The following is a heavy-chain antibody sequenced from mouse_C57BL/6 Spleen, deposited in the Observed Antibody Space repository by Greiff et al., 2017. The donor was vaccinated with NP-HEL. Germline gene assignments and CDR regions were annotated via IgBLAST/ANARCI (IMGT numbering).Heavy chain of an antibody. D-gene: IGHD2-5*01. CDR1: GYTFTDYY. CDR2: INPYNGGT. Sequence: EVQLQQSGPVLVKPGASVKMSCKASGYTFTDYYMNWVKQSHGKSLEWIGVINPYNGGTSYNQKFKGKATLTVDKSSSTAYMELNRLTSEDSAVYYGARRGSNYEGDYAMDYWGQGTSVTVSS. J-gene: IGHJ4*01. V-gene: IGHV1-19*01. CDR3: ARRGSNYEGDYAMDY.